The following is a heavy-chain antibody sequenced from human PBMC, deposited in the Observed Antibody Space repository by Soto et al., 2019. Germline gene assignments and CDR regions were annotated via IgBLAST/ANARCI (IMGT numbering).Heavy chain of an antibody. V-gene: IGHV4-34*01. CDR2: INHGGST. CDR3: ARGEVAVVPVAIYYYMDV. Sequence: PSETLSLTCAVYGGSFSGYYWSWIRQPPGKGLEWIGEINHGGSTSYNPSLKSRVTISVDTSKNHFSLKLSSVTAADTAVYFCARGEVAVVPVAIYYYMDVWAKGTPVTVSS. J-gene: IGHJ6*03. D-gene: IGHD2-2*02. CDR1: GGSFSGYY.